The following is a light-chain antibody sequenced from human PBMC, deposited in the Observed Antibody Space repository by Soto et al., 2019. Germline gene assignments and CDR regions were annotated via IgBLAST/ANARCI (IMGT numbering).Light chain of an antibody. Sequence: EIVLTQSPGTLSLSPGERATLSCRASQSGSSSYLAWYQQKPGQAPRLLIYGASSRATGIPDRFSGSGSGTDFTLTISRLDPENFAVYYCQQYGRAPRTFGQGTKVDIK. V-gene: IGKV3-20*01. CDR1: QSGSSSY. CDR2: GAS. CDR3: QQYGRAPRT. J-gene: IGKJ1*01.